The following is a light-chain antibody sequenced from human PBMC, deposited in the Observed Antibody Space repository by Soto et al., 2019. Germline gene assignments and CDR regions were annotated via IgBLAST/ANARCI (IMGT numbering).Light chain of an antibody. CDR3: PQYGGSPRA. CDR1: QSVSSSY. Sequence: EIVLTQSPGTLSLSPGERASLSCRASQSVSSSYLAWYQQKPGQAPRLLIYGAFSRATGIPARFSGSGSGTDFTLTISRLEPEDFAVYYCPQYGGSPRAFGGGTKVEIK. J-gene: IGKJ4*01. V-gene: IGKV3-20*01. CDR2: GAF.